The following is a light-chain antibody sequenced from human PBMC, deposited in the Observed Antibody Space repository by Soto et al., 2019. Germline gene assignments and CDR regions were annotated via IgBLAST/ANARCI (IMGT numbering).Light chain of an antibody. V-gene: IGKV3-15*01. Sequence: EVVMTQSPATLSVSPGERATLSCRASQSVTSNLAWYQQKPGQAPRLLIYGASNRATDIPARFSGSGSGTEFTLTISSLQSEDFAIYYCQQYEIWPSFGQGTKVDIK. CDR2: GAS. CDR1: QSVTSN. J-gene: IGKJ1*01. CDR3: QQYEIWPS.